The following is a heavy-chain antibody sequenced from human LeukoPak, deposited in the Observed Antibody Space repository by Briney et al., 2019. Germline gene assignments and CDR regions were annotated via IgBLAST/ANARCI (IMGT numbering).Heavy chain of an antibody. Sequence: GGSLRLSCEGSDLTFSSYAMNWVRQAPGKALEWVSSITSSGTYIFYADSVKGRFTISRDNAMNSLYLQMNSLGPEDTAVYYCARGSLGYCSGGSCYGYWGQGTLVTVSS. D-gene: IGHD2-15*01. CDR1: DLTFSSYA. V-gene: IGHV3-21*04. J-gene: IGHJ4*02. CDR2: ITSSGTYI. CDR3: ARGSLGYCSGGSCYGY.